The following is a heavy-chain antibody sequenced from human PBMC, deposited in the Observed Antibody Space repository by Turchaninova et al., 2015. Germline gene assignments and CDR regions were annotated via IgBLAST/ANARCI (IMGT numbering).Heavy chain of an antibody. D-gene: IGHD6-6*01. CDR3: ARHSGVGARLGYYYGMDV. CDR1: GGSSRSTTHY. V-gene: IGHV4-39*01. Sequence: QLQLQDRAPGLGRPSGPLSLPCTVAGGSSRSTTHYRGWIPQPPGKGLEWIASVYYSGSTYYNPSLKSRLTISVDTSRNQFSLNLSSVTAADAAVYYCARHSGVGARLGYYYGMDVWGQGTTVTVSS. J-gene: IGHJ6*02. CDR2: VYYSGST.